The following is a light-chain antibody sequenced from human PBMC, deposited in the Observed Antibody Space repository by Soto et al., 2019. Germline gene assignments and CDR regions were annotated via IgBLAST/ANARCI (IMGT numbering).Light chain of an antibody. J-gene: IGLJ2*01. CDR1: SSNIGNNY. CDR2: ENN. V-gene: IGLV1-51*02. CDR3: GTWDSSLSAV. Sequence: QSVLTQPPSVSAAPGQKVTISCCGSSSNIGNNYVSWYQQLPGTAPKLLIYENNKRPSGIPDRFSGSKSGTSATLGITGLQTGDEADYYCGTWDSSLSAVFGGGTKLTVL.